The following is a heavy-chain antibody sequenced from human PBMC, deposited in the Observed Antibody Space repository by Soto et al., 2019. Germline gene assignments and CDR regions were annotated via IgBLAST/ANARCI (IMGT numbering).Heavy chain of an antibody. Sequence: GVLRLSCAASGFTFSSYSMNWVRQAPGKGLEWVSSISSSSSYIYYADSVKGRFTISRDNAKNSLYLQMNSLRAEDTAAYYCARDKSKCGGDCYFYGMDVWGQGTTVTVSS. CDR1: GFTFSSYS. J-gene: IGHJ6*02. CDR2: ISSSSSYI. D-gene: IGHD2-21*01. V-gene: IGHV3-21*01. CDR3: ARDKSKCGGDCYFYGMDV.